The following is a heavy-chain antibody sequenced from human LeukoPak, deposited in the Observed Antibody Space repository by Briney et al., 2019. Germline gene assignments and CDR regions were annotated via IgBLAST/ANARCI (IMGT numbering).Heavy chain of an antibody. D-gene: IGHD3-9*01. Sequence: ASVTVSCKASGYTFTSYGISWVRQAPGQGLEWLGWISTYDDNIKYAQSLQGRLTLTIDTSTSTAYMELRSLTSDDTAVYYCARETYSNILTGTDYWGPGTLVTVSS. J-gene: IGHJ4*02. CDR1: GYTFTSYG. V-gene: IGHV1-18*01. CDR2: ISTYDDNI. CDR3: ARETYSNILTGTDY.